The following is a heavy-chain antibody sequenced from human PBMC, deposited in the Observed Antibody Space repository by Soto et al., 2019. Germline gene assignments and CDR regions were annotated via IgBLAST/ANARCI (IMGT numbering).Heavy chain of an antibody. CDR1: GYTFTSYD. V-gene: IGHV1-8*01. Sequence: QVQLVQSGAEVKKPGASVKVSCKASGYTFTSYDINWVRQAPGQGLEWMGWMNPNTGNTGYAQKFQGRFILTRDTSISTAYMELSSLTSEDTAEYYCERNPANTGYFEYWGQGTLVTVSS. CDR2: MNPNTGNT. D-gene: IGHD2-8*02. CDR3: ERNPANTGYFEY. J-gene: IGHJ4*02.